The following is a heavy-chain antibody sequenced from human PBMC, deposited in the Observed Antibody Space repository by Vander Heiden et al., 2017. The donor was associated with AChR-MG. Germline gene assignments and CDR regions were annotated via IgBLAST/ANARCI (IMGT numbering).Heavy chain of an antibody. Sequence: QVQLVESGGGVVQPGRSLRLSCAASGFTFSSYAMLSVRQAPGKGLEGVAVISYDGSNKYYAGSVKGRFTISRDNSKNTLYLQMNSLRAEDTAVYYCARAPVPAAIGYYYYGMDVWGQGTTVTVSS. D-gene: IGHD2-2*02. V-gene: IGHV3-30-3*01. CDR3: ARAPVPAAIGYYYYGMDV. J-gene: IGHJ6*02. CDR2: ISYDGSNK. CDR1: GFTFSSYA.